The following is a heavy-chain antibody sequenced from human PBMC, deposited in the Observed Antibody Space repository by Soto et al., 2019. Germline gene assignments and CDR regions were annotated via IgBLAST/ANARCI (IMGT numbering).Heavy chain of an antibody. CDR1: GGSFSGYY. CDR2: INHSGST. Sequence: SETLSLTCAVYGGSFSGYYWSWIRQPPGKGLEWIGEINHSGSTNYNPSLKSRVTISVDTSKNQFSLKLSSVTAADTAVYYCARGGGITGTTLVEDSYYYGMDAWGQGTTVTVSS. CDR3: ARGGGITGTTLVEDSYYYGMDA. D-gene: IGHD1-7*01. J-gene: IGHJ6*02. V-gene: IGHV4-34*01.